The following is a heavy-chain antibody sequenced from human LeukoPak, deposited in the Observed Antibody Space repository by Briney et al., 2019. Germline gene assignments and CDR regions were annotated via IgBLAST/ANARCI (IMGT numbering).Heavy chain of an antibody. V-gene: IGHV3-23*01. J-gene: IGHJ4*02. CDR1: GFTFSSYA. CDR3: AKVEYSSSSIDY. Sequence: GGSLRLSCAASGFTFSSYAMTWVRQAPGKGLEWVSAISGSGGSTYYADSVKGRFTISRDNSKNTLYLQMNSLRAEDTAVYYCAKVEYSSSSIDYWGQGTLVTVSS. CDR2: ISGSGGST. D-gene: IGHD6-6*01.